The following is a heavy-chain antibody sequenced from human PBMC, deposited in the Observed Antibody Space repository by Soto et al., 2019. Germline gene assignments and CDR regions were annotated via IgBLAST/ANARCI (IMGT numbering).Heavy chain of an antibody. D-gene: IGHD3-10*01. Sequence: EVHLLESGGGLVQPGGSLRLSCVTSGFTFGHSAKTWVRQAPGKGLEWVSTISGFGDKAYYADSVKGRFIISGDSYRKTVYLEMNSLRTEETAVYYCAKGGHYSAFDPWGQGVLVTVSS. J-gene: IGHJ5*02. CDR2: ISGFGDKA. CDR3: AKGGHYSAFDP. V-gene: IGHV3-23*01. CDR1: GFTFGHSA.